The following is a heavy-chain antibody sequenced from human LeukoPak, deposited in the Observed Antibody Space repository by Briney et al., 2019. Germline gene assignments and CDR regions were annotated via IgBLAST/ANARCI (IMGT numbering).Heavy chain of an antibody. CDR1: GFTFIAHA. CDR2: ISASGDRT. V-gene: IGHV3-23*01. Sequence: GGSLRLSCAASGFTFIAHAMSWVRQAPGKGPEWVSQISASGDRTDYADSVRRRFSISRDNSKNTLFLQMNRLTADDTALYYCARDLATTRFSAYDHWGRGTLVTVSS. CDR3: ARDLATTRFSAYDH. D-gene: IGHD1-1*01. J-gene: IGHJ4*02.